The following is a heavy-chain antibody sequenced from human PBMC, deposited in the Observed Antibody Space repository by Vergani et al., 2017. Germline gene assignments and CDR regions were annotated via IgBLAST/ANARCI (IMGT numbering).Heavy chain of an antibody. CDR2: IYAGDSDV. CDR1: GYSITNYW. V-gene: IGHV5-51*01. CDR3: AKTHDFSSLYSSYNWFDP. Sequence: EKQLVQSGSETKKPGESLKISCQGSGYSITNYWIAWVRQRPGKGLEWMGIIYAGDSDVRYSPSFQGQVTMSVDKSLSTADMQWSSLKASDTATYYCAKTHDFSSLYSSYNWFDPRGQGSQVTVSS. D-gene: IGHD3-3*01. J-gene: IGHJ5*02.